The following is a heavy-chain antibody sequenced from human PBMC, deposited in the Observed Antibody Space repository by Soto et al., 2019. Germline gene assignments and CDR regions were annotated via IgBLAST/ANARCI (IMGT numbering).Heavy chain of an antibody. D-gene: IGHD3-3*01. J-gene: IGHJ3*02. CDR3: ASGHEFWSGYHDAFDI. CDR1: GYSFTSYW. Sequence: GESLKISCKGSGYSFTSYWIGWVRQMPGKGLEWMGIIYPGDSDTRYSPSFQGQVTISADKSISTAYLQWSSLKASDTARYYCASGHEFWSGYHDAFDIWGQGTMVTVSS. V-gene: IGHV5-51*01. CDR2: IYPGDSDT.